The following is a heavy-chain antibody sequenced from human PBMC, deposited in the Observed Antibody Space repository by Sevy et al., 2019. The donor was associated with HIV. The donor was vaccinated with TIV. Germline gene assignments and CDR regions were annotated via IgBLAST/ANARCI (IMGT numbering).Heavy chain of an antibody. CDR2: IRSKTYGGTT. J-gene: IGHJ6*02. D-gene: IGHD3-16*01. CDR3: ARVRGTISPYYYFGMDV. V-gene: IGHV3-49*03. CDR1: GFNFGDYA. Sequence: GGSLRLSCTASGFNFGDYAMSWCRQAPGKGLEWIGFIRSKTYGGTTEYAASVKGRFTISRDDSNSIASLQMNSLKTEDTAVYYCARVRGTISPYYYFGMDVWGQGTTVTVYS.